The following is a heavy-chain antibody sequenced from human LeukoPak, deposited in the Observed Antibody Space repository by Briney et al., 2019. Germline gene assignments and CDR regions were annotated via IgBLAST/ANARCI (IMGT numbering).Heavy chain of an antibody. CDR3: AKGSSGDY. Sequence: PGGSLRLSCAASGFTFRSYGMHWVRQAPGKGLEWVAVISYDGSNKYYADSVKGRFTISRDNSKNTLYLQMNSLRAEDTAVYYCAKGSSGDYWGQGTLVTVSS. V-gene: IGHV3-30*18. CDR1: GFTFRSYG. CDR2: ISYDGSNK. D-gene: IGHD6-6*01. J-gene: IGHJ4*02.